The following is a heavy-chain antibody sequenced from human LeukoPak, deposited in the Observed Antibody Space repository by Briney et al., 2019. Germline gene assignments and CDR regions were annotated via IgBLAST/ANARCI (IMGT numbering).Heavy chain of an antibody. D-gene: IGHD1-26*01. J-gene: IGHJ2*01. CDR1: GFTFSSYS. V-gene: IGHV3-64*02. Sequence: AGGSLRLSCAASGFTFSSYSMHWVRQAPGKGPEFVSVIGGGGVTTFYADSVKDRFTISRDNSKNTLYLEMGSLRAEDMAVYYCAREGGGSGLWYYDLSGRGTLVTVSS. CDR2: IGGGGVTT. CDR3: AREGGGSGLWYYDL.